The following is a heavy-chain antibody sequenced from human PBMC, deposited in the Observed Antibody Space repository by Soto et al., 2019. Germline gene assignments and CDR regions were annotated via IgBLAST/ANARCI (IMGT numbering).Heavy chain of an antibody. D-gene: IGHD2-15*01. CDR2: IYYNGNT. CDR3: ARCSLVVIPVPGFDP. V-gene: IGHV4-31*03. J-gene: IGHJ5*02. Sequence: SDTLSLTCTVSGGSISSGGYYWRCIRQHPGRGLEWIGYIYYNGNTYYNPSLKSRVTVSVDTAKNQFSLNVRSVTAADTAVYYCARCSLVVIPVPGFDPWGQGTLVTVSS. CDR1: GGSISSGGYY.